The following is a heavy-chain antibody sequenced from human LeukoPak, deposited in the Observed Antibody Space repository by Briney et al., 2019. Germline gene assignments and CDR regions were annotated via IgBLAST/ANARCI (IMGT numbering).Heavy chain of an antibody. CDR1: GFTFSSYE. D-gene: IGHD6-19*01. CDR2: ITGSGSNK. V-gene: IGHV3-48*03. Sequence: GGSLRLSRAASGFTFSSYEMNWVRQAPGKGLEWVSYITGSGSNKNYADSVRGRFTISRDNAKNSLYLQMNSLRAEDTAVYYCARDSRGWYRSLDPWGLGTLVTVSS. J-gene: IGHJ5*02. CDR3: ARDSRGWYRSLDP.